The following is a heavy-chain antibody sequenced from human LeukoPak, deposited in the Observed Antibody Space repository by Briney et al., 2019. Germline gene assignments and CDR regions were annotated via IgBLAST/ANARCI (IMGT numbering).Heavy chain of an antibody. Sequence: GGSLRLSCAASGFTFSNYWMSWVRQAPGKGLEWVANIKQDGSEKYYLDSVKGRFTISRDNAKNSLYLQINSLRAEGTAVYYCARELPDYWGQGTLVTVSS. J-gene: IGHJ4*02. CDR2: IKQDGSEK. V-gene: IGHV3-7*04. CDR1: GFTFSNYW. CDR3: ARELPDY.